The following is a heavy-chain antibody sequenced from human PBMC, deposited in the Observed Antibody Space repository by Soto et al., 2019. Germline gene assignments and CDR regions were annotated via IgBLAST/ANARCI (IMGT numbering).Heavy chain of an antibody. V-gene: IGHV5-51*01. CDR3: ARRRTEYGDYGGDFDI. Sequence: GESLKISCKGSGYSFTSYWIGWVRQMPGKGLEWMGIIYPGDSDTRYSPSFQGQVTISADKSISTAYLQWSNLKASDTAMYYCARRRTEYGDYGGDFDIWGQGTMVTVSS. CDR2: IYPGDSDT. D-gene: IGHD4-17*01. J-gene: IGHJ3*02. CDR1: GYSFTSYW.